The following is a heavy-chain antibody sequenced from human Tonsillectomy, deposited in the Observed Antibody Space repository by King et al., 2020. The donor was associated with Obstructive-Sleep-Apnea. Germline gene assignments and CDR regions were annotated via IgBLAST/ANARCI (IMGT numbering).Heavy chain of an antibody. J-gene: IGHJ6*02. Sequence: VQLQQWGAGLLKPSETLSLTCAVYGWSFSDFYWIWIRQPPGKGLECIGEINHSGITNYNPYLKSRVTISVDTSKIQFSLKLSSVTSADTAAYYCARLRAAAGTNYYYDMDVWGQGTTVTVSS. CDR1: GWSFSDFY. D-gene: IGHD6-13*01. V-gene: IGHV4-34*01. CDR3: ARLRAAAGTNYYYDMDV. CDR2: INHSGIT.